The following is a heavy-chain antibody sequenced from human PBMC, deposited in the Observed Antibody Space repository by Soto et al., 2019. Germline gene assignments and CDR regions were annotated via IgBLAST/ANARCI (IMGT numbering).Heavy chain of an antibody. D-gene: IGHD2-21*01. V-gene: IGHV4-34*01. CDR1: GGSLSDYF. CDR3: ARGGISHWANFYYMDV. J-gene: IGHJ6*03. Sequence: PSETLSLTCVVPGGSLSDYFWSWIRQPPGMALEWIGEINHLGSINYNPSLKSRVTMSVDTSKNQFSLTLNSVTAADTATYYCARGGISHWANFYYMDVWDRGTTVTVSS. CDR2: INHLGSI.